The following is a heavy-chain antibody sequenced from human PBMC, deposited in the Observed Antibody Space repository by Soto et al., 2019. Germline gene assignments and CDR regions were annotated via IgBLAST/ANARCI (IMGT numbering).Heavy chain of an antibody. V-gene: IGHV4-59*01. CDR3: GRFRGDYAEATHYYYGMDV. Sequence: PSETLSLTCTVSGGSISSYYWSWIRQPPGKGLEWIGYIYYSGSTNYNPSLKSRVTISVDTSKNQFSLKLSSVTAADTAVYYCGRFRGDYAEATHYYYGMDVWGQGTTATVPS. CDR1: GGSISSYY. D-gene: IGHD4-17*01. J-gene: IGHJ6*02. CDR2: IYYSGST.